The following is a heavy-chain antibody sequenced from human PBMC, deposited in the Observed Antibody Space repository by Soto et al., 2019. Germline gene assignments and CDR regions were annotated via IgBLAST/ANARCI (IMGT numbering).Heavy chain of an antibody. J-gene: IGHJ4*02. Sequence: GESLKISCRGSGYDFNTHWFGWVRQLPGRGLEWVGIMYPGDSDTRYNPSLQGHVTLSADVTVSTAFLQWRSLKTSDTGISFCARLPRDCNKTSCYYADHWCQGTQVTVSS. V-gene: IGHV5-51*01. CDR2: MYPGDSDT. CDR1: GYDFNTHW. D-gene: IGHD2-2*01. CDR3: ARLPRDCNKTSCYYADH.